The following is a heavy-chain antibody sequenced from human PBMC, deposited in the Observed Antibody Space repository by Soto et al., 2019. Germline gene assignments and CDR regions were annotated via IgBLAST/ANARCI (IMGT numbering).Heavy chain of an antibody. V-gene: IGHV1-3*01. CDR2: INAGNGNT. CDR3: ARGAPRILYAANWFDP. J-gene: IGHJ5*02. CDR1: GYTFTSYA. D-gene: IGHD2-15*01. Sequence: ASVKVSCKASGYTFTSYAMHWVRQAPGQRLEWMGWINAGNGNTKYSQKFQGRVTITRDTSASTAYMELSSLRSEDTAVYYCARGAPRILYAANWFDPWGQGTLVTAPQ.